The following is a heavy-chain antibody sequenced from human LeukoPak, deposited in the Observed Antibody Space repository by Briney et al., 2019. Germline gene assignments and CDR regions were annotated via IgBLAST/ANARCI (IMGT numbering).Heavy chain of an antibody. CDR3: ARHMRTAEYAFDI. D-gene: IGHD1-1*01. CDR2: IYYSGST. Sequence: SETLSLTCTASGGSISSYYWSWIRQPPGKGLEWIGYIYYSGSTNYNPSPKSRVNISVDTSKNQFSLKLSSVTASDTDVYYCARHMRTAEYAFDIWGQGTMVTVSS. V-gene: IGHV4-59*08. CDR1: GGSISSYY. J-gene: IGHJ3*02.